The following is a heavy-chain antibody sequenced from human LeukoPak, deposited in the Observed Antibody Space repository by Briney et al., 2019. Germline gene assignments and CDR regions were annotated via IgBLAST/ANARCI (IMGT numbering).Heavy chain of an antibody. D-gene: IGHD6-6*01. Sequence: SETLSLTCAVYGGPFSGYYWSWIRQPPGKGLEWIGEINHSGSTNYNPSLKSRVTISVDTSKNQFSLKLSSVTAADTAVYYCARGNREQLGGEFDYWGQGTLVTVSS. CDR2: INHSGST. CDR3: ARGNREQLGGEFDY. CDR1: GGPFSGYY. V-gene: IGHV4-34*01. J-gene: IGHJ4*02.